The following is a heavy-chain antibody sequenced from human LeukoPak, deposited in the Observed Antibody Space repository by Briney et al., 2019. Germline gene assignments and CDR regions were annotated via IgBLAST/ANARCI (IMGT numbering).Heavy chain of an antibody. CDR2: IYSGGGT. J-gene: IGHJ4*02. CDR1: GFTFSSNY. V-gene: IGHV3-53*01. CDR3: ASSNNWGPPTH. Sequence: GGSLRLSCAASGFTFSSNYMSWVRQAPGKGLEWVSLIYSGGGTYYADSVKGRFTISRDSSKNSLYLQMNSLRADDTAVYYCASSNNWGPPTHWGQGTLVTVSS. D-gene: IGHD7-27*01.